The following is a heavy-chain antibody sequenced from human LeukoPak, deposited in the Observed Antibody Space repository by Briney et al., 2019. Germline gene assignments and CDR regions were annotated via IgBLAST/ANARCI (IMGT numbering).Heavy chain of an antibody. V-gene: IGHV3-30*04. J-gene: IGHJ6*03. CDR3: ARDSIYCTNGVCYYMDV. Sequence: GGSLRLPCAASGFTFSSYAMHWLRQAPGKGLEWVAVISYDGSNKYYADSVKGRFTISRDNSKNTLYLQMNSLRAEDTAVYYCARDSIYCTNGVCYYMDVWGKGTTVTVSS. D-gene: IGHD2-8*01. CDR2: ISYDGSNK. CDR1: GFTFSSYA.